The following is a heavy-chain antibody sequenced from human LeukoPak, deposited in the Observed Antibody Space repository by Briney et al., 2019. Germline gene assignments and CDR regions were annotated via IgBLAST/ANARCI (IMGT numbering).Heavy chain of an antibody. CDR3: ARGGYCGGDCFFSY. CDR2: IYTSGTT. J-gene: IGHJ4*02. V-gene: IGHV4-61*02. Sequence: PSETLSLTCTVSGGSISSGSYYWSWIRQPAGKRLEWIGRIYTSGTTNYNPSLKSRVTISVDTSKNQFSLKLTSVTAADTAVYYCARGGYCGGDCFFSYWGQGTVVTVSS. D-gene: IGHD2-21*02. CDR1: GGSISSGSYY.